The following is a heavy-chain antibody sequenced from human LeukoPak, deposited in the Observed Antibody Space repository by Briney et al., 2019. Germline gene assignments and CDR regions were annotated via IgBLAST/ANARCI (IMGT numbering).Heavy chain of an antibody. V-gene: IGHV3-30-3*01. J-gene: IGHJ4*02. D-gene: IGHD3-10*01. CDR2: ISYDGSNK. CDR1: GFTFSSYA. Sequence: GGSLRLSCAASGFTFSSYAMHWVRQAPGKGLEWVAVISYDGSNKYYADSVKGRFTISRDNSKNTLYLQMNSLRAEDTAVYYCARDVPLWFGESNYWGQGTPVTVSS. CDR3: ARDVPLWFGESNY.